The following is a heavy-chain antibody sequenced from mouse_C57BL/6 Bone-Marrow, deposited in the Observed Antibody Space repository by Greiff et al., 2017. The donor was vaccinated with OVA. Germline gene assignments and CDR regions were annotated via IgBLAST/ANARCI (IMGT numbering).Heavy chain of an antibody. Sequence: QVQLQQSGPELVQPGASVKLSCKASGYTFTSYDINWVKQRPGQGLEWIGWIYPRDGSTKYNEKFKGKATLTVDTSSSTAYMELHSLTSEDSAVYFCAREWTYYYGSSPYWYFDVWGTGTTVTVSS. D-gene: IGHD1-1*01. J-gene: IGHJ1*03. V-gene: IGHV1-85*01. CDR2: IYPRDGST. CDR3: AREWTYYYGSSPYWYFDV. CDR1: GYTFTSYD.